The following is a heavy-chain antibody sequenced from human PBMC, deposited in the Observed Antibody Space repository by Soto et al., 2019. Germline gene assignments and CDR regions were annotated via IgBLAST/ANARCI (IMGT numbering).Heavy chain of an antibody. V-gene: IGHV3-30*18. D-gene: IGHD5-12*01. CDR1: GFTFSSYG. J-gene: IGHJ4*02. CDR3: AKVGSGYDCGGYFDY. Sequence: QVQLVESGGGVVQPGRSLRLSCAASGFTFSSYGMHWVRQAPGKGLEWVAVISYDGSNKYYADSVKGRFTISRDNSKNTLDLKMNSLRAEDTAVYYCAKVGSGYDCGGYFDYWGQGTLVTVSS. CDR2: ISYDGSNK.